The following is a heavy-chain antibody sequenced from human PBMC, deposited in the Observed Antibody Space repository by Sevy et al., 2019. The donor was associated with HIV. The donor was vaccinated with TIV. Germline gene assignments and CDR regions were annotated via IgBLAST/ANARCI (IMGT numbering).Heavy chain of an antibody. Sequence: SETLSLTCAVYGGSFSGYYWSWIRQPPGKGLEWIGEINHSGSTNYNPSLKSRVTISVDTSKNQFSLKLSSVTAADTAVYYCARGGFGLVITNDAFDIWGQGTMVTVSS. CDR2: INHSGST. J-gene: IGHJ3*02. CDR3: ARGGFGLVITNDAFDI. D-gene: IGHD3-22*01. V-gene: IGHV4-34*01. CDR1: GGSFSGYY.